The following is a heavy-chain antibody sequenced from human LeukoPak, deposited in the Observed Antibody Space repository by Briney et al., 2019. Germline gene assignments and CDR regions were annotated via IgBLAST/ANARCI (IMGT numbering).Heavy chain of an antibody. Sequence: SETLSLTCAVSGGSISSCYWSWIRQPPGKGLEWIGYISYSGNTNYNPSLKSRVTISVDTSKNQFSLKLSSVTAADTAVYYCATLYSGYDSLDFDYWGQGTLVTVSS. V-gene: IGHV4-59*01. J-gene: IGHJ4*02. CDR3: ATLYSGYDSLDFDY. CDR2: ISYSGNT. D-gene: IGHD5-12*01. CDR1: GGSISSCY.